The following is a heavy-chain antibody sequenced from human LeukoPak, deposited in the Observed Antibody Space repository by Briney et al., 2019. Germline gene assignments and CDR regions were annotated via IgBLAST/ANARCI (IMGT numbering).Heavy chain of an antibody. CDR1: GGSISSSSYY. CDR3: ARRSMYSTSSGLTP. J-gene: IGHJ4*02. V-gene: IGHV4-39*07. CDR2: IYYSGST. D-gene: IGHD6-6*01. Sequence: PSETLSLTCTVSGGSISSSSYYWGWIRQPPGKGLEWIGSIYYSGSTYYNPSLKSRVTISVDTSKNQFSLKLSSVTAADTAVYYCARRSMYSTSSGLTPWGQGTLVIVSS.